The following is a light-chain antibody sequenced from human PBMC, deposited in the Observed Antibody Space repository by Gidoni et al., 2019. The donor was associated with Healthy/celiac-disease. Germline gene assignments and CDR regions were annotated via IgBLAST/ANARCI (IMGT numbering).Light chain of an antibody. CDR3: QQYGSSPFT. CDR1: QSVSSSY. CDR2: GAS. V-gene: IGKV3-20*01. J-gene: IGKJ3*01. Sequence: EIVLTQSPGTLSLSPGERATLSCRASQSVSSSYLAWYQQKPGQAPRLLIYGASRRATGIPDRFSGSWSGTEFTLTISRLEPEDFAVYYCQQYGSSPFTFGPGTKVDIK.